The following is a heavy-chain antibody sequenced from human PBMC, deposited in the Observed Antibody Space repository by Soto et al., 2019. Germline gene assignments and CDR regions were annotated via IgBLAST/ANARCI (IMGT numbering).Heavy chain of an antibody. Sequence: SETLSLTCTVSGGSISSYYWSWIRQPPGKGLEWIGYIYYSGSTNYNPSLKSRVTISVDTSKNQFSLKLSSVTAADKAVYYCARGSCFDPWGQGTLVTVSS. CDR1: GGSISSYY. CDR3: ARGSCFDP. J-gene: IGHJ5*02. CDR2: IYYSGST. V-gene: IGHV4-59*01.